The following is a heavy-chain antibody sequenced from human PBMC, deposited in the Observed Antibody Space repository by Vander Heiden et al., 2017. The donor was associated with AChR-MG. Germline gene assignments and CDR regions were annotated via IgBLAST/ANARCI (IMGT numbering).Heavy chain of an antibody. CDR3: ATTVIRGVSSMDV. Sequence: EVQLLASGGGLVQPEGSLRLSFAASGFPFSSYALSWVRQAPGKGLEWVSFISGNGGSTYYADAVKGRFTISRDNSRNTLYLQMHSLRADDTAVYYCATTVIRGVSSMDVWGQGTTVTVSS. CDR2: ISGNGGST. J-gene: IGHJ6*02. V-gene: IGHV3-23*01. CDR1: GFPFSSYA. D-gene: IGHD3-10*01.